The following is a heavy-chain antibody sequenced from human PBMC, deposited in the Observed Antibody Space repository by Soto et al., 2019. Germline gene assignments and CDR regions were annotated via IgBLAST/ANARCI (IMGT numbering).Heavy chain of an antibody. CDR3: ARYCAGNACYSRHYYAMDV. CDR1: GSPFRNYI. D-gene: IGHD2-21*02. CDR2: ISPYNGNT. V-gene: IGHV1-18*01. J-gene: IGHJ6*02. Sequence: QVQLGQSAGEVKRPGASAIVSCQASGSPFRNYIIAWLRQAPGQGFAWMGWISPYNGNTNYARQFRGRVTLTTDTSTSAAYLELRNLGSDDAATYYCARYCAGNACYSRHYYAMDVWGQGTTVSVSS.